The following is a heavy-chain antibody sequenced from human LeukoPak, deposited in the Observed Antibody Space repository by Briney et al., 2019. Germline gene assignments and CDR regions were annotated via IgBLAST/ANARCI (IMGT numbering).Heavy chain of an antibody. CDR3: ARARKDYFLDY. Sequence: PGGSLRLSCAASGFTVSSNYMSWVRLAPGKGLEWVSVIYSGGSTYYADSVKGRFTTSRDNSKNTLFLQMNSLRAEDTAVYYCARARKDYFLDYWGQGTLVTVSS. J-gene: IGHJ4*02. D-gene: IGHD2/OR15-2a*01. CDR2: IYSGGST. V-gene: IGHV3-53*01. CDR1: GFTVSSNY.